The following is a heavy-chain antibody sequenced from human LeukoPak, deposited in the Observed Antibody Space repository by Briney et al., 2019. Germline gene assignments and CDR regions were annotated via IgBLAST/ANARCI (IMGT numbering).Heavy chain of an antibody. J-gene: IGHJ4*02. V-gene: IGHV1-46*01. D-gene: IGHD4-23*01. CDR3: ARMDDYGGNSVGY. Sequence: GASVKVSCKASGYSFTTYYMHLMRQAPGQGLEWMGTMNPRGGSTNYAQKFQGRVTMIRDPSTSTVYMELSSLRFEDTAVYYCARMDDYGGNSVGYWGQGTLVTVSS. CDR2: MNPRGGST. CDR1: GYSFTTYY.